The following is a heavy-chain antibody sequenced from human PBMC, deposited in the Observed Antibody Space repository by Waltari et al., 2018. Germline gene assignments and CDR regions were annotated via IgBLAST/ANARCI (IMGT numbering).Heavy chain of an antibody. J-gene: IGHJ4*02. V-gene: IGHV1-18*01. Sequence: QVHLVQSGPEVKKPGASVKVSCQASGYSFTSYGICWVRQTPGRGLEYMGWISTYNRKTINAANFQGRVTITTHTTTSTADMELKTLTSEDTAVYYCARTGDYDFWSSVHFDYWGQGSLLTVYS. CDR3: ARTGDYDFWSSVHFDY. D-gene: IGHD3-3*01. CDR2: ISTYNRKT. CDR1: GYSFTSYG.